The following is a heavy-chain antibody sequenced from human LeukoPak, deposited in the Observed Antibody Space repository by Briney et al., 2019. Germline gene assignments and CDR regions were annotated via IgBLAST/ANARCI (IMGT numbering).Heavy chain of an antibody. CDR3: AKTDRSTTIAAAGTVDY. CDR2: ISGSGGGT. D-gene: IGHD6-13*01. J-gene: IGHJ4*02. V-gene: IGHV3-23*01. Sequence: GGSLRLSCAASGFTFSSYAMSWVRQAPGKGLEWVSAISGSGGGTYYADSVKGRFTISRDNSKNTLYLQMNSLRAEDTAVYYCAKTDRSTTIAAAGTVDYWGQGTLVTVSS. CDR1: GFTFSSYA.